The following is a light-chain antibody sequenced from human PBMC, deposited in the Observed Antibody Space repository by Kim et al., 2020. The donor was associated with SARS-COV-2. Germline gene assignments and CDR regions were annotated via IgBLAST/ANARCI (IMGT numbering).Light chain of an antibody. CDR2: DNN. CDR3: GTWDTSLSAVV. Sequence: GQKVTISCSGSSSNIGNYYLSWYQQLPGTAPKLLIYDNNKRPSGIPDRFSGSKSGTSATLDITGLQTGDEADYHCGTWDTSLSAVVFGGGTQLTVL. CDR1: SSNIGNYY. J-gene: IGLJ2*01. V-gene: IGLV1-51*01.